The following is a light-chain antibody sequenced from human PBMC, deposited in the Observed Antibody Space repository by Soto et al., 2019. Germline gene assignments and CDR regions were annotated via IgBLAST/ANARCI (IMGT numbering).Light chain of an antibody. V-gene: IGKV3-20*01. CDR3: QQYGSSPYT. Sequence: ENVLTQSPGTLSLFPGERATLSCRASQSITLNYLAWYQQKPGQAPRLLISGASSRATGIPDRFSGSGSGTDFTLNISRLEPEDFAVSYCQQYGSSPYTFGQGTKVESK. J-gene: IGKJ2*01. CDR1: QSITLNY. CDR2: GAS.